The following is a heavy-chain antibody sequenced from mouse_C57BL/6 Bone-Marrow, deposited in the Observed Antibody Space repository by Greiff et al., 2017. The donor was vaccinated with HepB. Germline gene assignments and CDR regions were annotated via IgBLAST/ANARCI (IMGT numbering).Heavy chain of an antibody. CDR3: ASSNWDDYAMDY. Sequence: VQLQQPGAELVMPGASVKLSCKASGYTFTSYWMHWVKQRPGQGLELIGEIDPSDSYTNYNQKFKGKSTLTVDKSSSTAYMQLSSLTSEDSAVYYCASSNWDDYAMDYWGQGTSVTVSS. D-gene: IGHD4-1*02. CDR2: IDPSDSYT. V-gene: IGHV1-69*01. CDR1: GYTFTSYW. J-gene: IGHJ4*01.